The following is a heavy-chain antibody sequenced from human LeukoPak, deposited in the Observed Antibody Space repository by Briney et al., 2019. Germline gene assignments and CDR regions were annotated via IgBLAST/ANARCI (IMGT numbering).Heavy chain of an antibody. Sequence: GKSLRLSCAASGFTFSDYAMNWVRQAPGKGLEWVAIISHDGTSKYHADSVKGRFTISRDNSKNTLFLQMNSLRAEDSALYLCARDFGGLRWNYYFDYWGQGTLVTVSP. J-gene: IGHJ4*02. CDR2: ISHDGTSK. D-gene: IGHD4-23*01. CDR1: GFTFSDYA. V-gene: IGHV3-30*04. CDR3: ARDFGGLRWNYYFDY.